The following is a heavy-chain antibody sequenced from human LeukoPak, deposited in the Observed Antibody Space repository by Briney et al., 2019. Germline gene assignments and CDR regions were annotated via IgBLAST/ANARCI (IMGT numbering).Heavy chain of an antibody. CDR3: ARVPTAVRGVTNWFDP. V-gene: IGHV3-48*03. Sequence: GGSLRLSCAASGFTFSSYEMNWVRQAPGKGLEWVSYISSSGSTIYYADSVKGRFTISRDNAKNSLYLQMNSLRAEDTAVYYCARVPTAVRGVTNWFDPWGQGTLVTVSS. D-gene: IGHD3-10*01. CDR1: GFTFSSYE. CDR2: ISSSGSTI. J-gene: IGHJ5*02.